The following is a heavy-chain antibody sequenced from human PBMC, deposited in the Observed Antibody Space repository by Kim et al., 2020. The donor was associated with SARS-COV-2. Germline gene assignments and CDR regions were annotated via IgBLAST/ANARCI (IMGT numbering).Heavy chain of an antibody. CDR1: GYTFTGHY. CDR3: AKAPPGVGAGSFES. V-gene: IGHV1-2*02. CDR2: IDPNSGGT. J-gene: IGHJ4*02. D-gene: IGHD1-26*01. Sequence: ASVKVSCKASGYTFTGHYMHWVRQVPGQGLEWMGWIDPNSGGTVSAQKFQGRITLTRDTSFTTGYMQLSRLRYDDTAIYFCAKAPPGVGAGSFESWGQGTPVTVSS.